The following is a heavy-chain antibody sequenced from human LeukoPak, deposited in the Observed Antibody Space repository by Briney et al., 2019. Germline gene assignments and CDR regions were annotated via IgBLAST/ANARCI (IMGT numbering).Heavy chain of an antibody. CDR1: GVSISSSNW. D-gene: IGHD2-8*01. CDR3: ARLYRRGWFDP. V-gene: IGHV4-4*02. J-gene: IGHJ5*02. Sequence: SGTLSLTCAVSGVSISSSNWWRWVRQPPGKRLEWVGEIYHCGSTNYNPSLKSPVTISVDKSKNQFSLKLSSVAAADTAVYYCARLYRRGWFDPWGQGTLVTVSS. CDR2: IYHCGST.